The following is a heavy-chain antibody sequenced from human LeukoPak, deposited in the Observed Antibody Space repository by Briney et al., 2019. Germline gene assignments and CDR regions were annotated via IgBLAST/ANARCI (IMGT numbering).Heavy chain of an antibody. J-gene: IGHJ4*02. CDR3: ARVPSTDY. Sequence: SETLSLTCAVYGGSFSDYYWSWIRQSPGKGLEWIGEINHSGSTNYNPSLKSRVTISVDTSKNQFSLNLTSVTAADTAVYYCARVPSTDYWGQGTLVTVSS. CDR2: INHSGST. D-gene: IGHD5/OR15-5a*01. V-gene: IGHV4-34*01. CDR1: GGSFSDYY.